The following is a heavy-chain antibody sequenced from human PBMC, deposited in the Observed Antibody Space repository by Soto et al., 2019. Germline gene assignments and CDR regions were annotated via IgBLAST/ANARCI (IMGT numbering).Heavy chain of an antibody. CDR1: GDTFSSYA. V-gene: IGHV1-69*13. D-gene: IGHD4-17*01. Sequence: ASVKVSCKASGDTFSSYAISWVRQAPGQGLEWMGGIIPIFGTANYAQKFQGRVTITADESTSTAYMELSSLRSEDTAVYYCAREVRLTTGTYYYGMDVWGQGTTVTVSS. J-gene: IGHJ6*02. CDR2: IIPIFGTA. CDR3: AREVRLTTGTYYYGMDV.